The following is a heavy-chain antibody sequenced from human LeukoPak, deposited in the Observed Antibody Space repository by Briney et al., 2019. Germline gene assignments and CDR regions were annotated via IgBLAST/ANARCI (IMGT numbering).Heavy chain of an antibody. CDR1: GGSFSGYY. J-gene: IGHJ4*02. V-gene: IGHV4-34*01. D-gene: IGHD1-26*01. Sequence: PSETLSLTCAVYGGSFSGYYWSWIRQPPGKGLEWIGEINHSGSTNYNPSLKSRVTISVDTSKNQFSLKLSSVTAADTAVYYCARGVVGATTDYWGQGTLATVSS. CDR2: INHSGST. CDR3: ARGVVGATTDY.